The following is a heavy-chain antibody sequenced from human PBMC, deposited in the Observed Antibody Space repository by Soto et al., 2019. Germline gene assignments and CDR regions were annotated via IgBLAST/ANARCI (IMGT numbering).Heavy chain of an antibody. V-gene: IGHV4-59*11. J-gene: IGHJ4*02. CDR1: GGSINNHY. Sequence: QVQLQESGPGLVKPSETLSLTCTVSGGSINNHYWSWIRQPPGKGLEWLGYVYYNGLTNYNPSPKSRVTMSLDTSKNQVSLNLTSLTAADTATYYCARANWYSEYWGQGIPVTVSS. D-gene: IGHD7-27*01. CDR2: VYYNGLT. CDR3: ARANWYSEY.